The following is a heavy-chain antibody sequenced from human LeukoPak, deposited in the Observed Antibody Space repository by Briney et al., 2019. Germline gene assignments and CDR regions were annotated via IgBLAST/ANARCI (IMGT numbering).Heavy chain of an antibody. J-gene: IGHJ4*02. Sequence: PGGSLRLSCAASGFTFSDYYMSWIRQAPGKGLEWVSNTSASGSTTDYADSVKGRFTISRDNSKNTLYLQMNSLRADDTAVYYCARTGAVAYSPVVYWGQGTLVTVSS. V-gene: IGHV3-23*01. D-gene: IGHD1-14*01. CDR1: GFTFSDYY. CDR2: TSASGSTT. CDR3: ARTGAVAYSPVVY.